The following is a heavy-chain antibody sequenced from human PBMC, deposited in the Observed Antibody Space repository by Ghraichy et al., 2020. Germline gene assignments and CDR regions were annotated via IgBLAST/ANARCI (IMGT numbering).Heavy chain of an antibody. CDR2: MNPNSGNT. D-gene: IGHD3-22*01. CDR3: ARGLRDSSGYHFDN. V-gene: IGHV1-8*01. Sequence: ASVKVSCKASGYTFTNYDINWVRQATGQGLEWMGWMNPNSGNTGYAQKFQGRVTMTRNTSISTVYMELSSLRSEDTAVYYCARGLRDSSGYHFDNWGQGTLVTVSS. CDR1: GYTFTNYD. J-gene: IGHJ4*02.